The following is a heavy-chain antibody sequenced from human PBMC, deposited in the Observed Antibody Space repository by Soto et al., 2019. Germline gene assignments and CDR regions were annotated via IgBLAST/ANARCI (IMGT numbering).Heavy chain of an antibody. CDR3: AHHPYYGLGTYSFDY. J-gene: IGHJ4*02. D-gene: IGHD3-10*01. CDR1: GFSLSTSGVG. Sequence: QITLKESGPTLVKPTQTLTLTCTFSGFSLSTSGVGVGWIRQPPGKALEWLAVIYWDDDKRSSSSLKSGLTIXKDYSXXQVVLTMTNMDPVDTATYYCAHHPYYGLGTYSFDYWGQGILVTVSS. CDR2: IYWDDDK. V-gene: IGHV2-5*02.